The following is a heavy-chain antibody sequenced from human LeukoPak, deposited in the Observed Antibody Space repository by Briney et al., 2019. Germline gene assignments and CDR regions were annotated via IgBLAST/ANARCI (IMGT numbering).Heavy chain of an antibody. J-gene: IGHJ4*02. CDR3: ARGGGSRFYYGAGTYWSY. CDR1: GRFFSGYY. Sequence: PSDTLSLTCAVYGRFFSGYYWSWIRQPPGKGLEWIGEINHRGSTNYNPSPKRRVTISVDPSKNQCSLKLTSVTAADTAVYYCARGGGSRFYYGAGTYWSYWGQGTLVTVSS. V-gene: IGHV4-34*01. CDR2: INHRGST. D-gene: IGHD3-10*01.